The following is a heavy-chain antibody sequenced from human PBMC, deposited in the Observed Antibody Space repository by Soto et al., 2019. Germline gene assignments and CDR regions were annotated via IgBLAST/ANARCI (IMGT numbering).Heavy chain of an antibody. D-gene: IGHD1-7*01. V-gene: IGHV4-59*01. Sequence: QVQLQESGPGLVKPSETLSLTCTVSGDSISSYYWSWIRQPPGKGLEWIGYVSYSGSTNYNPSLRSRLTISLDTSKNQFSLKRSSVTAADTAVYYCAREGLITGTTYYYYGMDVWGQGTTVTVSS. CDR3: AREGLITGTTYYYYGMDV. CDR1: GDSISSYY. CDR2: VSYSGST. J-gene: IGHJ6*02.